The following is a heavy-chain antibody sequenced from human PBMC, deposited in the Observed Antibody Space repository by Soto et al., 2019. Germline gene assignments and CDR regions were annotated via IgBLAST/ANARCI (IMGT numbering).Heavy chain of an antibody. V-gene: IGHV3-48*02. CDR1: GFTLTNYA. Sequence: EVQLVESGGGLVQPGGSLRLSCTASGFTLTNYAMNGVRQAPGKGLEWVSYISSSSAAIFYADSVKGRFTISRDNAKNSLYLQMNSLRDEDTAVYYCARDQSRRRVLFYYMDVWGRGTTVTVSS. D-gene: IGHD2-21*01. CDR2: ISSSSAAI. J-gene: IGHJ6*03. CDR3: ARDQSRRRVLFYYMDV.